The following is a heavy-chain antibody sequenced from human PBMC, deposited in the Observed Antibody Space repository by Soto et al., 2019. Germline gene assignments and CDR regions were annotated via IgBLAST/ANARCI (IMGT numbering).Heavy chain of an antibody. CDR1: GFSLSTSGVG. V-gene: IGHV2-5*02. CDR2: IFWDDDK. CDR3: THHGYYSYGMDV. J-gene: IGHJ6*02. Sequence: QITLKESGPTLVRPTQTLTLTCTFSGFSLSTSGVGVGWIRQSPGKALEWLALIFWDDDKRYSPSLKSRLSITKGTSKTQVLLTMTKMDPVDAGTYYCTHHGYYSYGMDVWGQGTTVTVSS.